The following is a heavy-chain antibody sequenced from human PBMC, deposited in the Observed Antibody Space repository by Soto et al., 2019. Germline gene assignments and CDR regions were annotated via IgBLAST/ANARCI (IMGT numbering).Heavy chain of an antibody. CDR1: GGTFSSYA. V-gene: IGHV1-69*06. CDR2: IIPIFGTA. CDR3: ASSPPLPIHYGMDV. J-gene: IGHJ6*02. Sequence: QVRLVQSGAEVKKPGSSVKVSCKASGGTFSSYAISWVRQAPGQGLEWMGGIIPIFGTANYAQKFQGRVKITADKSTSTAYMELSSLRSEDTAVYYCASSPPLPIHYGMDVWGQGTTVTVSS.